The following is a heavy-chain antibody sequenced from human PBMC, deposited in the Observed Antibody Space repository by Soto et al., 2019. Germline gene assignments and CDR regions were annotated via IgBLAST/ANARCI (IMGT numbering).Heavy chain of an antibody. J-gene: IGHJ6*03. V-gene: IGHV3-9*01. CDR1: GFTFDDYA. D-gene: IGHD3-10*01. CDR2: ISWNSGSI. CDR3: AKYTASGDYYYYYMDV. Sequence: PGGSLRLSCAASGFTFDDYAMHWVRQAPGKGLEWVSGISWNSGSIGYADSVKGRFTISRDNAKNSLYLQMNSLRAEDTALYYCAKYTASGDYYYYYMDVWGKGTTVTVSS.